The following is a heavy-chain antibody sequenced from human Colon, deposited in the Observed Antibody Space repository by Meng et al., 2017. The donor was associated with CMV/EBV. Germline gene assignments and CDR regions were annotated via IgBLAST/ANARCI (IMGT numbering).Heavy chain of an antibody. CDR3: VKDLDCGSTNCYSWPDY. CDR1: GFTVSSVY. J-gene: IGHJ4*02. V-gene: IGHV3-53*01. CDR2: IFIDDKT. D-gene: IGHD2-2*02. Sequence: GGSLRLSCAASGFTVSSVYMTWVRQAPGKGLEWISVIFIDDKTHYADSVQGRFTISRDNSKNTLYLQMNSLGAEDTALYYCVKDLDCGSTNCYSWPDYWGQGTLVTVSS.